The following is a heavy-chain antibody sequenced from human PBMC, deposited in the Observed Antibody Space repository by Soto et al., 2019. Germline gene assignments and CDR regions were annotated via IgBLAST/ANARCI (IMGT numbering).Heavy chain of an antibody. CDR2: INHSGST. V-gene: IGHV4-34*01. D-gene: IGHD6-6*01. CDR1: GGSFSGYY. CDR3: ASGYSSSFDAFDI. J-gene: IGHJ3*02. Sequence: QVQLQQWGAGLLKPSETLSLTCAVYGGSFSGYYWSWIRQPPGKGLEWIGEINHSGSTNYNPSLKSRVTISVDTCKNQFSLKLSSVTAADTAVYYCASGYSSSFDAFDIWGQGTMVTVSS.